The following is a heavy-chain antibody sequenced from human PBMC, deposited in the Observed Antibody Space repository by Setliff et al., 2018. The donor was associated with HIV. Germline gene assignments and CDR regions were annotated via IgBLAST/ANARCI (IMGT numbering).Heavy chain of an antibody. J-gene: IGHJ3*02. CDR2: ISYNSGNT. D-gene: IGHD3-16*01. V-gene: IGHV1-18*01. CDR1: GYTSNNYG. CDR3: ASQTGGRRAFEI. Sequence: ASVKVSCKASGYTSNNYGISWVRQAPGQGLEWMGWISYNSGNTHYSQRLQDRGTMTIDTLTATVYVELTSLRSDDTAVYYCASQTGGRRAFEIWGQGTVVTVSS.